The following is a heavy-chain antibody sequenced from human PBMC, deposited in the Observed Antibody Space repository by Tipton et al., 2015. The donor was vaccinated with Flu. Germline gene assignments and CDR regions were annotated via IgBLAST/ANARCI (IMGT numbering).Heavy chain of an antibody. Sequence: SLRLSCAASGFTFSSYSMNWVRQAPGKGLEWVSGISGSGGSTYYADSVKGRFTISRDNSKNTLYLQMNSLRAEDTAVYYCAKEGKGGDYDYWGQGTLVTVSS. CDR2: ISGSGGST. CDR3: AKEGKGGDYDY. V-gene: IGHV3-23*01. D-gene: IGHD4-17*01. CDR1: GFTFSSYS. J-gene: IGHJ4*02.